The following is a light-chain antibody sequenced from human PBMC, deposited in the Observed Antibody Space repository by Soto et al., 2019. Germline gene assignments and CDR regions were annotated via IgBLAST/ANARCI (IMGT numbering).Light chain of an antibody. CDR2: GAS. J-gene: IGKJ1*01. V-gene: IGKV3-20*01. Sequence: EIVLTQSPCTLSLSPGERATLSCRASQSVSKNYLAWSQQKPGQAPRLIIYGASKRATGVPRRFSGSGSGKDFTITISRLEDDDIAEYYCQQYGSPGTFGQGTKVDIK. CDR3: QQYGSPGT. CDR1: QSVSKNY.